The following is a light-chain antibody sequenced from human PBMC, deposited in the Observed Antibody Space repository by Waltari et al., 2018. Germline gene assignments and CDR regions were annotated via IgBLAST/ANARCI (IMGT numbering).Light chain of an antibody. J-gene: IGKJ1*01. Sequence: DIQMTQSPSSLSASVAYRVTITCRASQSITSRLNWYQQKPGKAPKVLIYAASRLQSGGPSRFSGSGSGTDFTLTISSLQPEDFAIYYCQQSYSSPWTFAQGTKVEIK. CDR1: QSITSR. CDR2: AAS. CDR3: QQSYSSPWT. V-gene: IGKV1-39*01.